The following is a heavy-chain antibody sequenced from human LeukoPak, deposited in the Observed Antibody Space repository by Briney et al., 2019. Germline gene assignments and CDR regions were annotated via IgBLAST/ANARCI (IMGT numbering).Heavy chain of an antibody. Sequence: GGSLRLSCAASGFTFGSYWMSWVRQAPGKGLEWVSAISGSGGSTYYADSVKGRFTISRDNSKNTLYLQMNSLRAEDTAVYYCAKDRKGITMVRGVIEDWGQGTLVTVSS. CDR3: AKDRKGITMVRGVIED. D-gene: IGHD3-10*01. CDR1: GFTFGSYW. J-gene: IGHJ4*02. CDR2: ISGSGGST. V-gene: IGHV3-23*01.